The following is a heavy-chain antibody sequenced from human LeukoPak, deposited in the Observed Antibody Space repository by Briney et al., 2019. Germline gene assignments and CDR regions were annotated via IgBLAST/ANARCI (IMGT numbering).Heavy chain of an antibody. CDR1: GGSISSGGYS. CDR2: IYHSGST. Sequence: SETLSLTCAVSGGSISSGGYSWSWIRQPPGKGLEWIGYIYHSGSTYCNPSLKSRVTISVDRSKNQFSLKLSSVTAADTAVYYCARSHYYGSGSLDYWGQGTLVTVSS. V-gene: IGHV4-30-2*01. J-gene: IGHJ4*02. CDR3: ARSHYYGSGSLDY. D-gene: IGHD3-10*01.